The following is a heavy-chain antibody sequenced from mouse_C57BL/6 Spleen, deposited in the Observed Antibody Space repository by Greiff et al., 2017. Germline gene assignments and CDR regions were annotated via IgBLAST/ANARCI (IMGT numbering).Heavy chain of an antibody. CDR2: ISYDGSN. CDR3: ARGAYYSNLWFAY. V-gene: IGHV3-6*01. CDR1: GYSITSGYY. J-gene: IGHJ3*01. Sequence: ESGPGLVKPSQSLSLTCSVTGYSITSGYYWNWIRQFPGNKLEWMGYISYDGSNNYNPSLKNRISITRDTSKNQFFLKLNSVTTEDTATYYCARGAYYSNLWFAYWGKGTLVTVSA. D-gene: IGHD2-5*01.